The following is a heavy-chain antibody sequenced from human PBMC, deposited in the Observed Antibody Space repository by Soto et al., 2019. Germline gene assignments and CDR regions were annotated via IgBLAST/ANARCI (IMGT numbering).Heavy chain of an antibody. CDR3: ARDKAYGLDV. J-gene: IGHJ6*02. V-gene: IGHV3-74*01. CDR1: EFAFNTYW. Sequence: EVPLVESGGGLVQPGGSLRLSFAASEFAFNTYWMHWVRQVPGKGLEWVSRINGDGITRTYADSVKGRFTISRDNAENILYLQMNSLRAEDTAMYYCARDKAYGLDVWGQGTTVTVSS. CDR2: INGDGITR.